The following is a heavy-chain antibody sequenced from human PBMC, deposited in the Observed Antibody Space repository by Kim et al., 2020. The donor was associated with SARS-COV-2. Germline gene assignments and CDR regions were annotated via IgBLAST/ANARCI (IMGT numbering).Heavy chain of an antibody. CDR2: ISYDGSNK. Sequence: GGSLRLSCAASGFTFSSYAMHWVRQAPGKGLEWVAVISYDGSNKYYADSVKGRFTISRDNSKNTLYLQMNSLRAEDTAVYYCAREGMVRGALSPIYGMDVWGQGTTVTVSS. CDR3: AREGMVRGALSPIYGMDV. CDR1: GFTFSSYA. J-gene: IGHJ6*02. D-gene: IGHD3-10*01. V-gene: IGHV3-30*04.